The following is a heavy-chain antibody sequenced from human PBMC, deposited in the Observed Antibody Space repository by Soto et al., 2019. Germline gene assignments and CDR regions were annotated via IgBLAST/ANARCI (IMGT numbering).Heavy chain of an antibody. CDR3: VRDETYTSGWYFEY. V-gene: IGHV1-18*01. CDR2: ISGYNGKT. D-gene: IGHD6-19*01. CDR1: GYMFNSYG. J-gene: IGHJ4*02. Sequence: QVKLVQSGGEVKKPGASVKVSCKTSGYMFNSYGMSWVRQDPGQGLEWMGWISGYNGKTEYAQKFQGRVSMTTETATTTVYMELRSLRSDETAVYYCVRDETYTSGWYFEYGGQGTLVTVPS.